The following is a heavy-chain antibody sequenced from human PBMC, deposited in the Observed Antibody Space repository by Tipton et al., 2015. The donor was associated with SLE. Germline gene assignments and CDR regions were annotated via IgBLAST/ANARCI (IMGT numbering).Heavy chain of an antibody. D-gene: IGHD6-13*01. V-gene: IGHV3-53*05. Sequence: SLRLSCAASGFTFSSNYMSWVRQAPGKGLEWVSVIYSGGNTYYADSVKGRFTISRDNSKNTLYLQMSSLRAEDTAVFYCVKVLVPYSSSWWSDAFDIWGQGTMVTVSS. CDR2: IYSGGNT. CDR1: GFTFSSNY. J-gene: IGHJ3*02. CDR3: VKVLVPYSSSWWSDAFDI.